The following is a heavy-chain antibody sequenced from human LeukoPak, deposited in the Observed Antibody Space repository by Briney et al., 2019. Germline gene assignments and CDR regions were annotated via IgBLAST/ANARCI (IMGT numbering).Heavy chain of an antibody. CDR3: ARQDGVLNWFDP. V-gene: IGHV5-51*01. J-gene: IGHJ5*02. D-gene: IGHD3-10*01. CDR1: GYRFTSYW. Sequence: GESPKISCKGSGYRFTSYWIGWVRQMPGKGLEWMGIIYPGDSETRYSPSFQGQVSISADKSISTAYLQWSSLKASDTAMYYCARQDGVLNWFDPWGQGTLVTVSS. CDR2: IYPGDSET.